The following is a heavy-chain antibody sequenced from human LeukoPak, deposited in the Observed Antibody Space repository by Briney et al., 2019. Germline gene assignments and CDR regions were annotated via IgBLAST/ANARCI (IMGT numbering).Heavy chain of an antibody. Sequence: GGSLRLSCAASGFTFSSYWMSWVRQAPGKGLEWVSVIYSGGSTYYADSVKGRFTISRDNSKNTLYLQMNSLRAEDTAVYYCARVSASYYDSSGYYFDYWGQGTLVTVSS. CDR2: IYSGGST. V-gene: IGHV3-53*01. J-gene: IGHJ4*02. CDR3: ARVSASYYDSSGYYFDY. CDR1: GFTFSSYW. D-gene: IGHD3-22*01.